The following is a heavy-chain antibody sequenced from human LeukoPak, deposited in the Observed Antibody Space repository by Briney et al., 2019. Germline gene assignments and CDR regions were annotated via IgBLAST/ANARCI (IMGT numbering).Heavy chain of an antibody. Sequence: SETLSLTCTVSGGSISSYYWSWIRQPPGKGPEWIGYIYYSGSTNYNPSLKSRVTISVDTSKNQFSLKLSSVTAADTAVYYCARGPHDYGDIGAFDIWGQGTMVTVSS. CDR2: IYYSGST. D-gene: IGHD4-17*01. V-gene: IGHV4-59*01. CDR1: GGSISSYY. J-gene: IGHJ3*02. CDR3: ARGPHDYGDIGAFDI.